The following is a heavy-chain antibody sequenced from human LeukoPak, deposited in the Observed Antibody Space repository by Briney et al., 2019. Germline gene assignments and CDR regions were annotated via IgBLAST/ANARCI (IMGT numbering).Heavy chain of an antibody. CDR2: IYYSGST. Sequence: SETLSLTCTVSGYSISSGYYWGWIRQPPGKGLEWIGSIYYSGSTYYNPSLKSRVTISVDTSKNQFSLKLSSVTAADTAVYYCARLRDSGSYPWFDPWGQGTLVTVSS. D-gene: IGHD1-26*01. J-gene: IGHJ5*02. CDR1: GYSISSGYY. CDR3: ARLRDSGSYPWFDP. V-gene: IGHV4-38-2*02.